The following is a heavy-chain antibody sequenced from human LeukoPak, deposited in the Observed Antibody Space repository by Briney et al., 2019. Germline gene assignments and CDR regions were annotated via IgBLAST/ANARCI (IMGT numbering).Heavy chain of an antibody. J-gene: IGHJ4*02. CDR3: AKDSNDYVWGSYRYTGYFDY. V-gene: IGHV3-30*02. CDR1: GFTFSSYG. Sequence: GGSLRLSCAASGFTFSSYGMHWVRQAPGKGLEWVAFIRYDGSNKYYADSVKGRFTISRDNSKNTLYLQMNSLRAEDTAVYYCAKDSNDYVWGSYRYTGYFDYWGQGTLVTISS. CDR2: IRYDGSNK. D-gene: IGHD3-16*02.